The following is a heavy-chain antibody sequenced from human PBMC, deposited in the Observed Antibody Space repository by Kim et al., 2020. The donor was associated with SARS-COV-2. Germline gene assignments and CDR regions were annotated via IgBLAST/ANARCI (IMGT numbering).Heavy chain of an antibody. Sequence: GGSLRLSCAASGFTLNTYNMNWVRHVPGKGLEWVSCISSMSTYIYYGDSVKGRFTISRDNAKNSLYLPMNSLRADDTAVYYCATDDGGRVFDCWGQGTLVAVSS. D-gene: IGHD4-17*01. V-gene: IGHV3-21*01. CDR3: ATDDGGRVFDC. J-gene: IGHJ4*02. CDR1: GFTLNTYN. CDR2: ISSMSTYI.